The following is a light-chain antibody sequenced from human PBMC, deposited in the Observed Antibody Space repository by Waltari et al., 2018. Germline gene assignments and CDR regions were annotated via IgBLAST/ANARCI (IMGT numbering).Light chain of an antibody. V-gene: IGKV3-11*01. J-gene: IGKJ1*01. CDR3: HQRSNWPRT. CDR2: DAS. Sequence: EIVLTQSPATLSLSPGARAALSCRASQSVGSYLAWYQQKPGQAPRLLIYDASNRATGIPARFSGSGSGTDFTLTISSLEPEDFAVYYCHQRSNWPRTFGQGTKVEI. CDR1: QSVGSY.